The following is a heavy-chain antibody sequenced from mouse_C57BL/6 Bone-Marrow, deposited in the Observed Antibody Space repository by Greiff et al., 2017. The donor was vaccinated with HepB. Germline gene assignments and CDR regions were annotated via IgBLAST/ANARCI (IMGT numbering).Heavy chain of an antibody. CDR2: ISDGGSYT. CDR1: GFTFSSYA. Sequence: VQLKESGGGLVKPGGSLKLSCAASGFTFSSYAMSWVRQTPEKRLEWVATISDGGSYTYYPDNVKGRFTISRDNAKNNLYLQMSHLKSEDTAMYYCARGAIYYDPWFAYWGQGTLVTVSA. CDR3: ARGAIYYDPWFAY. D-gene: IGHD2-4*01. J-gene: IGHJ3*01. V-gene: IGHV5-4*01.